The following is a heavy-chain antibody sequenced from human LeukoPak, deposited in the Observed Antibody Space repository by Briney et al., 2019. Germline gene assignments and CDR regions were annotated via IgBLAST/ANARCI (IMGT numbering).Heavy chain of an antibody. D-gene: IGHD3-22*01. CDR3: AREASYYDSSGYYHVVLDP. J-gene: IGHJ5*02. CDR2: IYYSGST. Sequence: SETLSLTCTVSGGSISSYYWSWIRQPPGKGLEWIGYIYYSGSTNYNPSLKSRVTISVDTSKNQFSLKLSSVTAADTAVYYCAREASYYDSSGYYHVVLDPWGQGTLVTVSS. V-gene: IGHV4-59*01. CDR1: GGSISSYY.